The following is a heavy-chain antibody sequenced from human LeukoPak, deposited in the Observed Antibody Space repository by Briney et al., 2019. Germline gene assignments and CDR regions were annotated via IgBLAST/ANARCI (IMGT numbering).Heavy chain of an antibody. V-gene: IGHV3-48*04. CDR2: ISSSSSTI. Sequence: GGSLRLSCAASGFSFSSHNMNWVRQAPGKGLEWVSYISSSSSTIYYADSVKGRFTISRDNAKNSLYLQMNSLRAEDTAVYYCARGPRIAVAGTSVFDYWGQGTLVTVSS. J-gene: IGHJ4*02. D-gene: IGHD6-19*01. CDR3: ARGPRIAVAGTSVFDY. CDR1: GFSFSSHN.